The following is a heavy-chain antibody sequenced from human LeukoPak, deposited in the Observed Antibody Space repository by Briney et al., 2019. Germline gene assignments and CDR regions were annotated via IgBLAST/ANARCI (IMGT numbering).Heavy chain of an antibody. V-gene: IGHV1-46*01. J-gene: IGHJ6*02. D-gene: IGHD3-22*01. CDR3: ARGPPPDYYDSSGYYWGDGMDV. Sequence: ASVKVSCKASGYTFTSYYMHWVRQAPGRGLEWMGIINPSGGSTSYAQKFQGRVTMTRDTSTSTVYMELSSLRSEDTAVYYCARGPPPDYYDSSGYYWGDGMDVWGQGTTVTVSS. CDR1: GYTFTSYY. CDR2: INPSGGST.